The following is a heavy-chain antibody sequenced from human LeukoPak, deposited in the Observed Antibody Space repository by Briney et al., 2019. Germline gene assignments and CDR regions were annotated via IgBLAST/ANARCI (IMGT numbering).Heavy chain of an antibody. CDR1: GFTFRSYA. CDR3: ARETPPYDDGTYYGMDV. J-gene: IGHJ6*02. Sequence: GGSLRLSCVASGFTFRSYAVHWVRQAPGKGLEWVAVISYDGSNKYYADYVKGRFTISRDNSKTTLYLQLNSLRVEDTAVVYCARETPPYDDGTYYGMDVWGQGTTVTVSS. D-gene: IGHD5-12*01. V-gene: IGHV3-30-3*01. CDR2: ISYDGSNK.